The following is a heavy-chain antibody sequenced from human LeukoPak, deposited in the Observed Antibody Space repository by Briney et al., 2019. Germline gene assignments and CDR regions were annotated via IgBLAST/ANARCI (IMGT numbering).Heavy chain of an antibody. CDR1: GFTFSSYE. D-gene: IGHD3-3*01. V-gene: IGHV3-48*03. J-gene: IGHJ4*02. Sequence: PGGSLRLSCAASGFTFSSYEMNWVRQAPGKGLEWVSYISSSGSTIYYADSVKGRFTISRDNAKNSLYLQMNSLRAEDTAVYYCGSARGPYGYYAGGYFDYWGQGTLVTVSS. CDR3: GSARGPYGYYAGGYFDY. CDR2: ISSSGSTI.